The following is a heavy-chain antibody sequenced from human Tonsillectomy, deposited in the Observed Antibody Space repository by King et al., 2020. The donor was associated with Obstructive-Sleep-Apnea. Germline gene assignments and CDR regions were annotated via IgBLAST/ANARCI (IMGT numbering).Heavy chain of an antibody. CDR1: GYSISSGYY. CDR3: ARDKMVYAHHWFDP. V-gene: IGHV4-38-2*02. Sequence: QLQESGPGLVKPSETLSLTCTVSGYSISSGYYWGWILQPPGQGLEWSGSISHSWSTYYNPTLKSRVTISVDTSKNQFSLKLSSVTAADTAVYYCARDKMVYAHHWFDPWGQGTLVTVSS. D-gene: IGHD2-8*01. J-gene: IGHJ5*02. CDR2: ISHSWST.